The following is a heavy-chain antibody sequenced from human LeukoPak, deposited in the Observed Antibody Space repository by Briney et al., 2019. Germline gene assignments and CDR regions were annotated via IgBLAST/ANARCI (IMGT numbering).Heavy chain of an antibody. D-gene: IGHD3-22*01. CDR1: GGSISSCSYY. CDR3: AIEPPNYYDSSGFS. J-gene: IGHJ4*02. CDR2: IYYSGST. Sequence: SETLSLTCTVSGGSISSCSYYWGWIRQPPGKGLEWIGSIYYSGSTYYNPSLKSRVTISVDTSKNQFSLKLSSVTAADTAVYYCAIEPPNYYDSSGFSWGQGTLVTVSS. V-gene: IGHV4-39*01.